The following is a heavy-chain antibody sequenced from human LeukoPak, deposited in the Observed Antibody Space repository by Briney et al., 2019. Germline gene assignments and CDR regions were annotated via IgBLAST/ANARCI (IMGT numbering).Heavy chain of an antibody. CDR1: GYTFTGYY. V-gene: IGHV1-46*01. Sequence: ASVKVSCKASGYTFTGYYMHWVRQAPGQGLEWMGLNNPTGGSTGYAQKFQGRVTMTRDMSTSTDYMELSSLRSEDTAIYYCARDNSVGDNAWWFDPWAREPWSPSPQ. D-gene: IGHD1-26*01. CDR2: NNPTGGST. CDR3: ARDNSVGDNAWWFDP. J-gene: IGHJ5*02.